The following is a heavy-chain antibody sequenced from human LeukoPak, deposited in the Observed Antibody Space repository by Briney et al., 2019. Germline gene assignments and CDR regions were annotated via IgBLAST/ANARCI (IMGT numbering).Heavy chain of an antibody. D-gene: IGHD4-17*01. CDR2: ISYDGSNK. CDR3: ATDHGFHYGAYFDY. CDR1: GFTFSSYG. J-gene: IGHJ4*02. V-gene: IGHV3-30*03. Sequence: PGRSLRLSCAASGFTFSSYGMHWVRQAPGKGLEWVAVISYDGSNKYSADSVKGRFTISRDNSKNTLYLQMNSLRAEDTAVYYCATDHGFHYGAYFDYWGQGPLLTVSS.